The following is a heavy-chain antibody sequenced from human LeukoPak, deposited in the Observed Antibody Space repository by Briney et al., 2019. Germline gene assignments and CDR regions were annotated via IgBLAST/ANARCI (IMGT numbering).Heavy chain of an antibody. V-gene: IGHV1-8*03. D-gene: IGHD5-24*01. CDR1: GYTFTGYY. J-gene: IGHJ6*03. Sequence: RASVKVSCKASGYTFTGYYMHWVRQAPGQGLEGMGWMNPNSGNTGYAQKFQGRVTITRNTSISTAYMELSSLRSEDTAVYYCARAPMGMATTQAYYYYYYMDVWGKGTTVTVSS. CDR3: ARAPMGMATTQAYYYYYYMDV. CDR2: MNPNSGNT.